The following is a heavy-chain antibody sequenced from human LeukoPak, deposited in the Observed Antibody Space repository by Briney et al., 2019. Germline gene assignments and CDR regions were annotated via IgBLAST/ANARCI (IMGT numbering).Heavy chain of an antibody. D-gene: IGHD3-16*02. V-gene: IGHV3-66*01. CDR2: IYSGGSI. CDR1: GFTLTYNY. CDR3: ARGGRYSDDWTYSGS. Sequence: GGSLRLSSATSGFTLTYNYMRLVRQAPEKGLEWVSVIYSGGSIYYPDSVKGRFTISRDNSKNTLSLQMNSLRAEDTAVYHCARGGRYSDDWTYSGSWGQGTLVTVSS. J-gene: IGHJ4*02.